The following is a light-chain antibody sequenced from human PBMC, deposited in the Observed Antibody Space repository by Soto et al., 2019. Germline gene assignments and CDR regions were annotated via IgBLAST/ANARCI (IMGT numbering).Light chain of an antibody. Sequence: QSALTQPPSASGSPGQSVTISCTGTSSDVGGSNYVSWYQQRPGKAPKLMIYEVAKRPSGVPDRFSGSKSGNTASLTVSGLQAEDEADYYCSSYAGSNPHVFRTGTKVTVL. CDR2: EVA. CDR1: SSDVGGSNY. J-gene: IGLJ1*01. CDR3: SSYAGSNPHV. V-gene: IGLV2-8*01.